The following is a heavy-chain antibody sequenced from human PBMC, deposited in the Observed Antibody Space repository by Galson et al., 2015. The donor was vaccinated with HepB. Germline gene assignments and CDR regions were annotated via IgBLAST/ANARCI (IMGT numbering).Heavy chain of an antibody. Sequence: SVKVSCKASGYTFTSYAMHWVRQAPGQRLEWMGWINAGNGNTKYSQKFQGRVTITRDTSASTAYMELSSLRSEDTAVYYCARGTDIVVVPAAPGAFDIWGQGTMVTVSS. J-gene: IGHJ3*02. V-gene: IGHV1-3*01. CDR1: GYTFTSYA. D-gene: IGHD2-2*01. CDR2: INAGNGNT. CDR3: ARGTDIVVVPAAPGAFDI.